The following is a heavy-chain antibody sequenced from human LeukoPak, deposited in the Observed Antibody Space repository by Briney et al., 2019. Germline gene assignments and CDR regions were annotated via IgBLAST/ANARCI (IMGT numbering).Heavy chain of an antibody. CDR2: IYYSGST. CDR1: GGSISSSSYY. Sequence: SETLSLTCTVSGGSISSSSYYWGWIRQPPGKGLEWIGSIYYSGSTYYNPSLKSRVTISVDTSKNQSSLKLSSVTAADTAVYYCARSRVVVPAAWLGWFDPWGQGTLVTVSS. J-gene: IGHJ5*02. CDR3: ARSRVVVPAAWLGWFDP. D-gene: IGHD2-2*01. V-gene: IGHV4-39*01.